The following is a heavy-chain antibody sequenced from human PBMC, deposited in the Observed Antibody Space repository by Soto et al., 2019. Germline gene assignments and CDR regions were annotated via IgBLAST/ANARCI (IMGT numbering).Heavy chain of an antibody. J-gene: IGHJ6*02. V-gene: IGHV3-30*18. D-gene: IGHD5-18*01. CDR2: ISYDGSNK. CDR3: AKDLRGYSYRSIYGMDV. CDR1: GFTFSSYV. Sequence: PGGSLRLACAASGFTFSSYVMHWVRQAPGKGLEWVAVISYDGSNKYYADSVKGRFTISRDNSKNTLYLQMNSLRAEDTAVYYCAKDLRGYSYRSIYGMDVWGQGTTVTVSS.